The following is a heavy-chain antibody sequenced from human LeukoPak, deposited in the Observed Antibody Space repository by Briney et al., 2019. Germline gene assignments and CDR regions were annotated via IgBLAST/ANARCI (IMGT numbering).Heavy chain of an antibody. CDR3: ASRPKTGYGDDYYFDY. D-gene: IGHD4-17*01. CDR1: GYTFTSYD. J-gene: IGHJ4*02. Sequence: ASVKVSCKASGYTFTSYDINWVRQATGQGLEWMGWMNPNSGNTGYAQKFQGRVTMTRNTSISTAYMELSSLRSEDTAVYYCASRPKTGYGDDYYFDYWGQGTLVTVSS. V-gene: IGHV1-8*01. CDR2: MNPNSGNT.